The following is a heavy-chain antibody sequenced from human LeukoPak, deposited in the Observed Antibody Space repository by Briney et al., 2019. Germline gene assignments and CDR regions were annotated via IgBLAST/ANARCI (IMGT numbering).Heavy chain of an antibody. CDR1: GGSISSGGYY. D-gene: IGHD3-22*01. V-gene: IGHV4-31*03. CDR2: VYYSGSY. Sequence: SQTLSLTCTVSGGSISSGGYYWSWIRQHPGKGLEWIGYVYYSGSYYYNPSLKSRVTISVDTSKNQFSLKLSSVTAAATAVYYFARDGIYYDRPGAFYICGQGK. J-gene: IGHJ3*02. CDR3: ARDGIYYDRPGAFYI.